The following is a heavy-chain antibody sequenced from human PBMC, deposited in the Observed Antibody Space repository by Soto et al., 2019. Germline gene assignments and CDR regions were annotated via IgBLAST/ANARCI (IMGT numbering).Heavy chain of an antibody. J-gene: IGHJ4*02. CDR2: IYSSGSA. Sequence: PSETLSLTCTVSGGSIYTYSWTWLRQPAGKGLEWIGHIYSSGSANYNPSLKSRVSMSVDTSKNQFSLKLNSVTAADTAVYYCATIVGANDYWGQGALVTASS. V-gene: IGHV4-4*07. CDR3: ATIVGANDY. CDR1: GGSIYTYS. D-gene: IGHD1-26*01.